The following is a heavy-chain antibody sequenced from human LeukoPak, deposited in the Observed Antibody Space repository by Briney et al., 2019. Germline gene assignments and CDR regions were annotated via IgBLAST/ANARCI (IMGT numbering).Heavy chain of an antibody. Sequence: GGSLRLSCAAPGFTVITNDMTWVRQAPGKGLEWVSVLYSVGNTKYADSVQGRFTISRDNSKNTLYLEMNSLSPDDTAVYYCARGVEPLAANTLAYWGQGTLVTVSS. CDR3: ARGVEPLAANTLAY. CDR2: LYSVGNT. D-gene: IGHD1-14*01. V-gene: IGHV3-53*01. J-gene: IGHJ4*02. CDR1: GFTVITND.